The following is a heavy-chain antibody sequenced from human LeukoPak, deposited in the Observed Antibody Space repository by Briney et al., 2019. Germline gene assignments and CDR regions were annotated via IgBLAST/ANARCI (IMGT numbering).Heavy chain of an antibody. D-gene: IGHD2-2*01. CDR2: ISAYNANT. V-gene: IGHV1-18*01. CDR1: GYTFTSYG. Sequence: ASVKVSCKASGYTFTSYGISWVRQAPGQGLEWMGWISAYNANTNYALKLRGRVTMTTDTSTSTAYMELRSLRSDDTAVYYCARDYCSSTSCYFDYWGQGTLVTVSS. J-gene: IGHJ4*02. CDR3: ARDYCSSTSCYFDY.